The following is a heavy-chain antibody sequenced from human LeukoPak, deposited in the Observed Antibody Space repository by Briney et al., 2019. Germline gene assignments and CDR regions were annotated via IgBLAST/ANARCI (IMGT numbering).Heavy chain of an antibody. D-gene: IGHD6-19*01. V-gene: IGHV4-59*01. Sequence: SETLSLTCTVSGGSISSYYWSWIRQPPGKGLEWIGYIYYSGSTNYNPSLKSRVTISVDTSKNQFSLKLSSVTAADTAVYYCARDGGSGWYNYWGQGTLVTASS. CDR2: IYYSGST. J-gene: IGHJ4*02. CDR1: GGSISSYY. CDR3: ARDGGSGWYNY.